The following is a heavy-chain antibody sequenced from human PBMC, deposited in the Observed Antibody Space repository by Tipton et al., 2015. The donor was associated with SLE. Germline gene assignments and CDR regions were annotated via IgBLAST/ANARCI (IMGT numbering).Heavy chain of an antibody. CDR2: IYFDGNS. V-gene: IGHV4-59*01. CDR1: GGSIGPYY. Sequence: TLSLTCTVSGGSIGPYYWHWIRQSPGKALEWIGYIYFDGNSNGRGNYNPSLKSRVTISVDTSKNEFSLTLSSVTAADTAVYYCARGSDGEYVRYFDVWGPGTLVTVSS. D-gene: IGHD4-17*01. J-gene: IGHJ2*01. CDR3: ARGSDGEYVRYFDV.